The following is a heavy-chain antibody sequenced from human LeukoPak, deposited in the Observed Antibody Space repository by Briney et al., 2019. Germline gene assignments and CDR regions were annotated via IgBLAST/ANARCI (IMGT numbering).Heavy chain of an antibody. CDR2: INPSGGST. CDR1: GYTFTSYY. Sequence: ASVKVSCKASGYTFTSYYMHWVRQAPGQGLEWMGIINPSGGSTSYAQKFQGRVTMTRDTSTSTVYMELSSLRPEDTAVYYCARSGYVGGYYDSSGYDYFDYWGQGTLVTVSS. J-gene: IGHJ4*02. D-gene: IGHD3-22*01. CDR3: ARSGYVGGYYDSSGYDYFDY. V-gene: IGHV1-46*01.